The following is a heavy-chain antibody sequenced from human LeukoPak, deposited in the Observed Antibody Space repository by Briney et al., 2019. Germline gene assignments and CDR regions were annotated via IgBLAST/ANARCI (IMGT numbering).Heavy chain of an antibody. Sequence: PGGSLRLSCVASGFTFSSYSMNWVRQAPGKGLEWVSSISSISTYIYYADSVKGRFTISRDNAKNTLYLQMNSLRADDTAVYYCAREYDFWSGCPSYFDYWGQGTLVTVSS. CDR2: ISSISTYI. CDR1: GFTFSSYS. D-gene: IGHD3-3*01. V-gene: IGHV3-21*01. CDR3: AREYDFWSGCPSYFDY. J-gene: IGHJ4*02.